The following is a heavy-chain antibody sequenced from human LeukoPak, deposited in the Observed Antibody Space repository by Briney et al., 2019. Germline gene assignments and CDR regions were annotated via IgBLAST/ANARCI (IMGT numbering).Heavy chain of an antibody. V-gene: IGHV3-23*01. CDR3: AKGAPIYYFDY. Sequence: GGSLGLSCAASGFTFSNYAMTWVRQAPGKGLEWVSRISGRNENTYFADSVKGRFTIPRDNSKNTLYLQMNSLRAEDTAVYYCAKGAPIYYFDYWGQGALVTVSS. J-gene: IGHJ4*02. CDR1: GFTFSNYA. D-gene: IGHD3-9*01. CDR2: ISGRNENT.